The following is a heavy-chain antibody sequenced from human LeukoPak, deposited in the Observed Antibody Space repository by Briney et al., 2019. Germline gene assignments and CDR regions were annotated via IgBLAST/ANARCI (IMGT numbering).Heavy chain of an antibody. CDR3: ASIAVAGTNFDY. CDR1: GGSISSSSYY. CDR2: IYYSRST. Sequence: PSETLSLTCTVSGGSISSSSYYWGWIRQPPGKGLEWIGSIYYSRSTYYNPSLKSRVTISVDTSKNQFSLKLSAVTAADTAVYYCASIAVAGTNFDYWGQGTLVTVSS. V-gene: IGHV4-39*01. J-gene: IGHJ4*02. D-gene: IGHD6-19*01.